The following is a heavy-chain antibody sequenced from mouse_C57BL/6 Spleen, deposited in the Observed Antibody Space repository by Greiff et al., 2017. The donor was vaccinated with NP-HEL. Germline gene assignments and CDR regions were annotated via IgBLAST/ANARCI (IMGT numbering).Heavy chain of an antibody. D-gene: IGHD2-5*01. Sequence: EVKLVESGPELVKPGASVKISCKASGYSFTGYYMNWVKQSPEKSLEWIGEINPSTGGTTYNQKFKAKATLTVDKSSSTAYMQLKSLTSEDSAVYYCARRNSNYGGAMDYWGQGTSVTVSS. CDR2: INPSTGGT. CDR3: ARRNSNYGGAMDY. V-gene: IGHV1-42*01. J-gene: IGHJ4*01. CDR1: GYSFTGYY.